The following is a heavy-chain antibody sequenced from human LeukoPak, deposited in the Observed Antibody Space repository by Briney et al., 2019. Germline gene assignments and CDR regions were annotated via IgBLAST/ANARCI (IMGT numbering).Heavy chain of an antibody. CDR2: ISSNGGST. V-gene: IGHV3-64D*06. D-gene: IGHD6-13*01. Sequence: PGGSLRLSCSPPRFTLSSYVMHCVRPALGGGGEYGSAISSNGGSTYYADSVKGRFTISRDNSKNTLYLQMSSLRAEDTAVYYCVKDLAAALSVDYWGQGTLVTVSS. CDR3: VKDLAAALSVDY. CDR1: RFTLSSYV. J-gene: IGHJ4*02.